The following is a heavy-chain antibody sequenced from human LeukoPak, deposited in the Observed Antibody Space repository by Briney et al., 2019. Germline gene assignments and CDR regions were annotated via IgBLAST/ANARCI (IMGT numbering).Heavy chain of an antibody. V-gene: IGHV4-59*01. CDR3: ARARLLWFGEAPYYFDY. D-gene: IGHD3-10*01. Sequence: SETLSLTCAVYGGSFSGYYWSWIRQPPGKGLEWIGYIHYSGSTNYNPSLKSRVTISVDTSKNQFSLKLSSVTAADTAVYYCARARLLWFGEAPYYFDYWGQGTLVTVSS. CDR1: GGSFSGYY. J-gene: IGHJ4*02. CDR2: IHYSGST.